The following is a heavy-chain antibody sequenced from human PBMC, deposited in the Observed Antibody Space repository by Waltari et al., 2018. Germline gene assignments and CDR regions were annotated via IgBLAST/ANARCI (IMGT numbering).Heavy chain of an antibody. Sequence: QLQLQESGPGLVKPSETLSLTCTVPGGSLSSSSSYSGWSRQPPGKGLEWSGSIYYSGSTYYNPSLKSRVTISVDTSKNQFSLKLSSVTAADTAVYYCARRYYGDPFDYWGQGTLVTVSS. CDR2: IYYSGST. J-gene: IGHJ4*02. V-gene: IGHV4-39*01. D-gene: IGHD4-17*01. CDR3: ARRYYGDPFDY. CDR1: GGSLSSSSSY.